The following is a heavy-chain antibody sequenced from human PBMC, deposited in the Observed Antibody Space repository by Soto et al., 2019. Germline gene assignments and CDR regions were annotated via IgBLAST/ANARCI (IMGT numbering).Heavy chain of an antibody. CDR2: ISSSGTI. CDR1: GFTFVSYS. CDR3: ARSFYGSGSYYNAN. D-gene: IGHD3-10*01. Sequence: GGLLRVCCAAFGFTFVSYSRNRVRQAPGKGLEWVSYISSSGTIYYADSVKGRFTISRDNAKNSLYLQMNSLRAEDTAVYYCARSFYGSGSYYNANWGQGTLVTVSS. V-gene: IGHV3-48*01. J-gene: IGHJ4*02.